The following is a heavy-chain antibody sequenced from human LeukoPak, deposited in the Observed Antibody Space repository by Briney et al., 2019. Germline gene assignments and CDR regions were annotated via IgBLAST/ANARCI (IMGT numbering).Heavy chain of an antibody. V-gene: IGHV4-34*01. CDR2: INHSVST. Sequence: SETLSLTCAVYRGSFSGYYWSWIRQPPGKGLEWIGEINHSVSTNYNPSLKSRVTISVDTSKNQFTLKLSSVTAAATAVYYCARVEVNDYNCSHWGQGTLVTVSS. D-gene: IGHD5-24*01. CDR1: RGSFSGYY. CDR3: ARVEVNDYNCSH. J-gene: IGHJ4*02.